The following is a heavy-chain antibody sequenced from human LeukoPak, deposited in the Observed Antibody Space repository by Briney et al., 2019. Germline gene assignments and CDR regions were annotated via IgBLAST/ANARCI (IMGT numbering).Heavy chain of an antibody. J-gene: IGHJ4*02. V-gene: IGHV5-51*01. CDR1: GYSFTSYW. CDR2: IYPGDSDT. CDR3: ATPYSSSWYEYYFDY. D-gene: IGHD6-13*01. Sequence: TPGESLKISCKGSGYSFTSYWIGWVRQMPGKGLEWMGIIYPGDSDTRYSPSFQGQVTISADKSISTAYLQWSSLKASDTAMYYCATPYSSSWYEYYFDYWGQGTLVTVSS.